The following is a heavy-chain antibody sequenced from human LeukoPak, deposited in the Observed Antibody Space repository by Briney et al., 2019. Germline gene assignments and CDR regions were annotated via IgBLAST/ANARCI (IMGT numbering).Heavy chain of an antibody. CDR1: GFTFSSYA. CDR3: ARVIGWELLDAFDI. V-gene: IGHV3-23*01. CDR2: ISGSGGST. J-gene: IGHJ3*02. D-gene: IGHD1-26*01. Sequence: GGSLRLSCAASGFTFSSYAMSWVRQAPGKGLEWVSAISGSGGSTYYADSVKGRFTISRDNAKNSLYLQMNSLRAEDTAVYYCARVIGWELLDAFDIWGQGTMVTVPS.